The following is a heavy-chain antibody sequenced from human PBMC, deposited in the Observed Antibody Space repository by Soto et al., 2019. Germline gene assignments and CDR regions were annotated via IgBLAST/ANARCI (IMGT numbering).Heavy chain of an antibody. D-gene: IGHD3-3*01. CDR1: GFSLSTSGVG. CDR2: IYWNDDK. V-gene: IGHV2-5*01. J-gene: IGHJ6*02. Sequence: GSGPTLVNPTQTLTLTCTFSGFSLSTSGVGVGWIRQPPGKALEWLALIYWNDDKRYSPSLKSRLTITKDTSKNQVVLTMTNMDPVDTATYYCAHYQGEWLLFARPHPNYYYGMDVWGQGTTVTVSS. CDR3: AHYQGEWLLFARPHPNYYYGMDV.